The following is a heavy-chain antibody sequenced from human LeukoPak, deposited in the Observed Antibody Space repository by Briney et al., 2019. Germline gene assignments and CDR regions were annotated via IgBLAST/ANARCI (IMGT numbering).Heavy chain of an antibody. D-gene: IGHD1-26*01. V-gene: IGHV3-48*01. Sequence: GGSLRLSCAASGFTFSNYMMIWVRQAPGKGLEGVSYISSSSTTIYYADSVKGRFTISRDNSKNTLYLQMNSLRAEDTAVYYCARGGSYLSAFDIWGQGTMVTVSS. J-gene: IGHJ3*02. CDR2: ISSSSTTI. CDR3: ARGGSYLSAFDI. CDR1: GFTFSNYM.